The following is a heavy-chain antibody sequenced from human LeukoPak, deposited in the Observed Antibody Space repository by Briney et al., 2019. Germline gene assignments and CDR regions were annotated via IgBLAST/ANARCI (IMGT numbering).Heavy chain of an antibody. V-gene: IGHV3-21*01. Sequence: GGSLRLSCAASGFTFSSYSMNWVRQAPGKGLEWVSSISSSSSYIYYADSVKGRFTISRDNAKNSLYLQMNSLRAEDTAVYYCARVFSGYYYFDYWGQGTLVTVSS. CDR3: ARVFSGYYYFDY. J-gene: IGHJ4*02. CDR2: ISSSSSYI. D-gene: IGHD3-22*01. CDR1: GFTFSSYS.